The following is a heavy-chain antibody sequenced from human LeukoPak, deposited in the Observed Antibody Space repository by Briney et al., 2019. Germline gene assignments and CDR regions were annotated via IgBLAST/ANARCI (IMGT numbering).Heavy chain of an antibody. V-gene: IGHV4-39*01. D-gene: IGHD2-21*01. J-gene: IGHJ3*02. CDR2: IYFTGST. CDR3: ARPRLIRCGFGI. CDR1: GGSISSSSYY. Sequence: SETLSLTCTVSGGSISSSSYYWGWIRQPPGKGLEWIGSIYFTGSTFYSPSLKSRVPMSVDTSKNQSSLKLSSVTAADTAVYYCARPRLIRCGFGIWGQGTMVTVSS.